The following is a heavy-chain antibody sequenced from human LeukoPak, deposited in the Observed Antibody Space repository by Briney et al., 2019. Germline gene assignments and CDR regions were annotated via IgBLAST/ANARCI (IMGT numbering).Heavy chain of an antibody. Sequence: ASVKVSCKASGYTFTGYYMHWVRQAPGQGLGWMGWINPNSGGTNYAQKFQGRVTMTRDTSISTAYMELSRLRSDDTAVYYCARDWMFAEYGSGSYRFDYWGQGTLVTVSS. V-gene: IGHV1-2*02. CDR2: INPNSGGT. D-gene: IGHD3-10*01. J-gene: IGHJ4*02. CDR1: GYTFTGYY. CDR3: ARDWMFAEYGSGSYRFDY.